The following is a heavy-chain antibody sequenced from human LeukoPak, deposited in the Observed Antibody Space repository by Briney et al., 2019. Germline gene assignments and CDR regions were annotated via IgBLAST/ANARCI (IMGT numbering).Heavy chain of an antibody. CDR1: GGTFSSYA. D-gene: IGHD5-12*01. CDR3: ARGPSMVATVYYFDY. CDR2: IIPIFGTA. V-gene: IGHV1-69*01. Sequence: GSSVKVSCKASGGTFSSYAISWVRQAPGQGLEWMGGIIPIFGTANYAQKFQGRVTITADESTSTAYMELSSLRSEDTAVYYCARGPSMVATVYYFDYWGQGTLVTVSS. J-gene: IGHJ4*02.